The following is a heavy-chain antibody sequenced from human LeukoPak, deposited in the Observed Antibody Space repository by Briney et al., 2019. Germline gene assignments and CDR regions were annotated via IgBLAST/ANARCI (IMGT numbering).Heavy chain of an antibody. V-gene: IGHV4-30-4*01. J-gene: IGHJ4*02. CDR1: GGSISSGDYY. CDR2: IYYSGST. Sequence: SQTLSLTCTVSGGSISSGDYYWSWIRQPPGKGLEWIGYIYYSGSTYYNPSLKSRVTISVDTSKNQFSLKLSSVTAADTAVYYCARAPYGDYGTFDYWGQGTLVTVSS. D-gene: IGHD4-17*01. CDR3: ARAPYGDYGTFDY.